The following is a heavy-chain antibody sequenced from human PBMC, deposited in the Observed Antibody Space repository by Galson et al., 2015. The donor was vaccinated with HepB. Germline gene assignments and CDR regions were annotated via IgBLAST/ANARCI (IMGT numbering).Heavy chain of an antibody. CDR2: ISHDGSDK. V-gene: IGHV3-30*18. CDR3: AKDRRTRRVALGGSDY. Sequence: SLRLSCAASGFTFSSYGMHWVRQAPGKGLEWVAIISHDGSDKFYADSVRGRLSISRDNTANALFLVMNNLRGDDTGVYYCAKDRRTRRVALGGSDYWGQGTVVTVSS. CDR1: GFTFSSYG. D-gene: IGHD6-19*01. J-gene: IGHJ4*02.